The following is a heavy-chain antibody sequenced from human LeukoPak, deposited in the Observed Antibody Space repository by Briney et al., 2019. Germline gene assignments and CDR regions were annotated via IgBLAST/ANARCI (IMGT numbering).Heavy chain of an antibody. CDR3: VREGGDFNAEYFQH. D-gene: IGHD3-16*01. V-gene: IGHV5-51*01. CDR1: GYIFTNHW. J-gene: IGHJ1*01. Sequence: GESLKISCRVSGYIFTNHWIGWVRQMPGKGLEWMGIIYPGDSDTRYSPSFQGQVTISADKSTTTTYLQWSTLRASDTATYYCVREGGDFNAEYFQHRGQGTLVIVSS. CDR2: IYPGDSDT.